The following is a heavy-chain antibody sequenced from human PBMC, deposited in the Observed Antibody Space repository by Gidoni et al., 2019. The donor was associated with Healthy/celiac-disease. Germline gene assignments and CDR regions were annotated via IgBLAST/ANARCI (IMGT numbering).Heavy chain of an antibody. D-gene: IGHD2-2*01. CDR1: GFTFGDYA. J-gene: IGHJ3*02. V-gene: IGHV3-49*03. CDR3: TRDYPRIVVVPDGAFDI. CDR2: IRSKAYGGTT. Sequence: EVQLVESGGGLVQPGRSLRLSCTASGFTFGDYAMSWFRQAPGKGLEWVGFIRSKAYGGTTEYAASVKGRFTISRDDSKSIAYLQMNSLKTEDTAVYYCTRDYPRIVVVPDGAFDIWGQGTMVTVSS.